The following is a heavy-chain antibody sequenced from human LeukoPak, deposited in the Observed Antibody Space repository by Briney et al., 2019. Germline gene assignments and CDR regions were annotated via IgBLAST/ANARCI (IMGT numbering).Heavy chain of an antibody. Sequence: MPSETLSLTCAVYGGSFSGYYWSWIRQPPGKGLGWIGEINHSGSTNYNPSLKSRVTISVDTSKNQFSLKLSSVTAADTAVYYCARHVGWFGEFFQQTRWFDPWGQGTLVTVSS. CDR3: ARHVGWFGEFFQQTRWFDP. CDR1: GGSFSGYY. CDR2: INHSGST. J-gene: IGHJ5*02. V-gene: IGHV4-34*01. D-gene: IGHD3-10*01.